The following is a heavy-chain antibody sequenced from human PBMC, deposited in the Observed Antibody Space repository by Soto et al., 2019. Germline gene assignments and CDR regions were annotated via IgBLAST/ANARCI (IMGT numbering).Heavy chain of an antibody. V-gene: IGHV3-30*03. CDR3: AASNDGGDTVTTFY. D-gene: IGHD4-17*01. J-gene: IGHJ4*02. CDR2: ISYDGSNK. CDR1: GFTFSSYG. Sequence: GGSLRLSCAASGFTFSSYGMHWVRQAPGKGLEWVAVISYDGSNKYYADSVKGRFTISRDNSKNTLYLQMNSLRAEDTAVYYCAASNDGGDTVTTFYWGQGTLVTVSS.